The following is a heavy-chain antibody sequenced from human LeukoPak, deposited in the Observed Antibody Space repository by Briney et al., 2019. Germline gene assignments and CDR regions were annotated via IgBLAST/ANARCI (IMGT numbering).Heavy chain of an antibody. CDR3: ARDQDGYDFDAFDI. D-gene: IGHD5-12*01. CDR2: IYYSGST. V-gene: IGHV4-31*03. J-gene: IGHJ3*02. CDR1: GGSISSGGYY. Sequence: SQTLSLTCTVSGGSISSGGYYWSWIRQHPGKGLEWIGYIYYSGSTYYNPSLKSRVTISVDTSKNRFSLKLSSVTAADTAVYYCARDQDGYDFDAFDIWGQGTMVTVSS.